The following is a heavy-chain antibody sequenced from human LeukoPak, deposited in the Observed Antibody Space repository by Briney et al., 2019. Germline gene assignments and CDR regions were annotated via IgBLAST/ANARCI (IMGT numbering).Heavy chain of an antibody. D-gene: IGHD3-22*01. CDR3: ARGFTDYDSSGYNDDYFDY. J-gene: IGHJ4*02. Sequence: SETLSLTCAVYGGSFSGYYWSWIRQPPGKGLEWIGEINHSGSTNYNPSLKSRVTISVDTSKNQFSLKLSSVTAADTAVYYCARGFTDYDSSGYNDDYFDYWGQGTLVTVSS. CDR1: GGSFSGYY. CDR2: INHSGST. V-gene: IGHV4-34*01.